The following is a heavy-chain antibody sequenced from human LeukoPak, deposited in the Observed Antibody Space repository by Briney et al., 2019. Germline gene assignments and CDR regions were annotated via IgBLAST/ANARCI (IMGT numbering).Heavy chain of an antibody. CDR3: ARDGVDIVATGYDY. CDR2: ISYDGSNK. D-gene: IGHD5-12*01. J-gene: IGHJ4*02. V-gene: IGHV3-30*03. Sequence: GGSLRLSCAASGFTFSSYGMHWVRQAPGKGLEWVAVISYDGSNKYYADSVKGRFTISRDNAKNSLYLQMNSLRAEDTAVYYCARDGVDIVATGYDYWGQGTLVTVSS. CDR1: GFTFSSYG.